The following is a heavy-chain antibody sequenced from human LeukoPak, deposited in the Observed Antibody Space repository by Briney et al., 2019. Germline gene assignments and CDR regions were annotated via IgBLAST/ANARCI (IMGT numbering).Heavy chain of an antibody. CDR2: ISSSSSTI. V-gene: IGHV3-48*01. CDR3: ATARYCSSTSCYDY. D-gene: IGHD2-2*01. Sequence: PGGSLRLSCAASGFTFSSYSMNWVRQAPGKGLEWVSYISSSSSTIYYADSVKGRFTISGDNAKNSLYLQMNSLRAEDTAVYYCATARYCSSTSCYDYWGQGTLVTVSS. J-gene: IGHJ4*02. CDR1: GFTFSSYS.